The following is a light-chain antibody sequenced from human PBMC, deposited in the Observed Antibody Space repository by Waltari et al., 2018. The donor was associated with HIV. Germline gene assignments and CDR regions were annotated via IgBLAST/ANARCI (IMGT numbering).Light chain of an antibody. V-gene: IGLV4-69*01. J-gene: IGLJ3*02. CDR1: RGHSSNA. CDR3: QTWGTGIAV. Sequence: QPVLTQPPSASGPLGASVKLTCTLSRGHSSNAIAWPQQQPEKGPRFLMKVNSDGSHNRGAGIPDRFSGSTYGAERYLTISSLQSEDEADYYCQTWGTGIAVFGGGTKLTVL. CDR2: VNSDGSH.